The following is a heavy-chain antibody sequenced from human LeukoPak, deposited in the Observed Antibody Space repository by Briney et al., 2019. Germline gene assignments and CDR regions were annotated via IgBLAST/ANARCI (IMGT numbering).Heavy chain of an antibody. V-gene: IGHV3-64D*06. CDR2: ISSSGGST. D-gene: IGHD3-9*01. Sequence: GGSLRLSCSASGFTFSRYAMHWVRQAPGKGLEYVSAISSSGGSTYYADSVKGRFTISRDNSKDTLYLQMSSLRAEDTTVYYCVKSAGFDWLSPLDAIDIWGQGTMVTVSS. CDR3: VKSAGFDWLSPLDAIDI. J-gene: IGHJ3*02. CDR1: GFTFSRYA.